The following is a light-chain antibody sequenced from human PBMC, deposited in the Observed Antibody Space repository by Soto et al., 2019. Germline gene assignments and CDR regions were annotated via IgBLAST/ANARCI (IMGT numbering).Light chain of an antibody. CDR1: KSVSSSY. V-gene: IGKV3-20*01. CDR3: QQYGSSRT. CDR2: GAF. J-gene: IGKJ1*01. Sequence: EMVLPQSPGTLSLSPGERATLSCRACKSVSSSYFAWYQQKPGQAPRLLIYGAFSTATGIPDRFSGSGSGKDFSLTISSLEPEDFALYYCQQYGSSRTFGQGTKVEIK.